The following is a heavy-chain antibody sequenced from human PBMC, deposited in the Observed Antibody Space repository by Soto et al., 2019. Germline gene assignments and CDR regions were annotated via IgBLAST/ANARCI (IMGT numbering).Heavy chain of an antibody. CDR2: IGGSGSST. CDR3: ARLPYSAYNRHFDY. D-gene: IGHD4-4*01. CDR1: GFTFTNHA. J-gene: IGHJ4*02. V-gene: IGHV3-23*01. Sequence: RLSCAASGFTFTNHAMSWVRRAPGKGLDWVSDIGGSGSSTYYADSVKGRFTISRENSKDTLYLQMNSLKAEDTAMYYCARLPYSAYNRHFDYWGQGILVPVSS.